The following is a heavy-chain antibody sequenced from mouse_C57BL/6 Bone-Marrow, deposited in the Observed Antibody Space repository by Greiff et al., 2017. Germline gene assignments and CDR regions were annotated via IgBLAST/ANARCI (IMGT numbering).Heavy chain of an antibody. CDR3: TREGDWDVDAY. D-gene: IGHD4-1*01. CDR2: ISSGGDYI. CDR1: GFTFSSYA. Sequence: EVKLMESGEDLVKPGGSLKLSCAASGFTFSSYAMSWVRQTPEKRLEWVAYISSGGDYIYYADTVKGRFTISRDNARNTLYLQMSSLKSEDTAMYYCTREGDWDVDAYWGQGTLVTVSA. V-gene: IGHV5-9-1*02. J-gene: IGHJ3*01.